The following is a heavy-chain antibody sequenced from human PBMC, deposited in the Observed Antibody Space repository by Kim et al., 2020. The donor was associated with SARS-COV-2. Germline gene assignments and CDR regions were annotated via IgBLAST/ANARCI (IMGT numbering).Heavy chain of an antibody. Sequence: SETLSLTCAVYGGSFSGYYWSWIRQPPGKGLEWIGEINHSGSTNYNPSLKSRVTISVDTSKNQFSLKLSSVTAADTAVYYCARGIVVKGYYYGSGSYVSRFDPWGQGTLVTVSS. CDR3: ARGIVVKGYYYGSGSYVSRFDP. CDR2: INHSGST. D-gene: IGHD3-10*01. CDR1: GGSFSGYY. J-gene: IGHJ5*02. V-gene: IGHV4-34*01.